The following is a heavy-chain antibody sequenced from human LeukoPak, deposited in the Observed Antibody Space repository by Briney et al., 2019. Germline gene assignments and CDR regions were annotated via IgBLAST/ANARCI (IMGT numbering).Heavy chain of an antibody. CDR2: ISDSGSTA. Sequence: GGSLRLSCAASTFTFSSYAMNWVRQAPGKGLEWVSVISDSGSTAYYADSVKGRFTISRDNSKNTVYLHMNSLRAEDTAIYYCAKDRSGSYGGPFDSWGQGTLVTVSS. J-gene: IGHJ4*02. CDR1: TFTFSSYA. CDR3: AKDRSGSYGGPFDS. D-gene: IGHD1-26*01. V-gene: IGHV3-23*01.